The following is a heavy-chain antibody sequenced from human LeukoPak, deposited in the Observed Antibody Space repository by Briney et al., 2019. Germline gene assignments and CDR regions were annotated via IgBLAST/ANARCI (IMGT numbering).Heavy chain of an antibody. V-gene: IGHV1-2*02. CDR1: GYTFTGYY. Sequence: RASVKVSCKASGYTFTGYYMHWVRQAPGQGLEWMGWINPNSGGTNYAQKFQGRVTMTRDTSISTAYMELSSLRSEDTAVYYCARDIFGYNWFDPWGQGTLVTVSS. CDR2: INPNSGGT. D-gene: IGHD3-3*02. CDR3: ARDIFGYNWFDP. J-gene: IGHJ5*02.